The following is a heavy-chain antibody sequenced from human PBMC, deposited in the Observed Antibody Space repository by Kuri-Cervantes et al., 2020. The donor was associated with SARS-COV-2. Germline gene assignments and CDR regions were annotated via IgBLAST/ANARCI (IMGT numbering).Heavy chain of an antibody. CDR2: INHSGST. Sequence: GSLRLSCAVYGGSFSGYHWSWIRQPPGKGLEWIGEINHSGSTNYNPSLKSRVTISVDTSKNQFSLRLSSVTAADTAVYYCARGRYFDWFTYFDYWGQGTLVTVSS. D-gene: IGHD3-9*01. CDR3: ARGRYFDWFTYFDY. CDR1: GGSFSGYH. J-gene: IGHJ4*02. V-gene: IGHV4-34*01.